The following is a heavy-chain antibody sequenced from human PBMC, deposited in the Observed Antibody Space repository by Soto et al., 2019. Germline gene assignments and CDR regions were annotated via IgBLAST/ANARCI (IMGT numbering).Heavy chain of an antibody. CDR3: AKDRTMTRGIRAFDI. J-gene: IGHJ3*02. D-gene: IGHD3-10*01. Sequence: EAQLLQSGGGLVPPGGSLRLSCVASGFAFGNYPMAWVRQTPGKGLLWISTISGSGGMTDYEDSVRGRFTVSIDHSKDTLHLQMTSLRADDTAVYYCAKDRTMTRGIRAFDICGQGTTVTISS. CDR1: GFAFGNYP. CDR2: ISGSGGMT. V-gene: IGHV3-23*01.